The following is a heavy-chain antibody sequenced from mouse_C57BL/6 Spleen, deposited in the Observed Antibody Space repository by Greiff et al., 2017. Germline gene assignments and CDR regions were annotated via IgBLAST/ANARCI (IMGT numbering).Heavy chain of an antibody. V-gene: IGHV3-8*01. D-gene: IGHD2-4*01. Sequence: EVKLVESGPGLAKPSQTLSLTCSVTGYSITSDYWNWIRKFPGNKLEYMGYISYSGSTYYNPSLNSRISITRDTSKTQNYLQMNSVTTEDTATYVCARSPYDYDGYFDVWGTGTTVTVSS. CDR3: ARSPYDYDGYFDV. CDR1: GYSITSDY. J-gene: IGHJ1*03. CDR2: ISYSGST.